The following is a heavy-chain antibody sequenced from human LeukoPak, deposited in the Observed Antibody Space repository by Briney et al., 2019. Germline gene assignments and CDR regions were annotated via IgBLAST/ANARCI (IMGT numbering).Heavy chain of an antibody. J-gene: IGHJ4*02. CDR1: GFTFSTYS. V-gene: IGHV3-23*01. CDR2: IYPSGDST. CDR3: AKDVVPDSGWDLGY. Sequence: GGSLRLSCAAPGFTFSTYSMTWVRQGPGKGLEWVSSIYPSGDSTFYADSVKGRFTISRDNSKNTLYLQMSSLRTGDTAIYYCAKDVVPDSGWDLGYWGQGTLVTVSS. D-gene: IGHD6-19*01.